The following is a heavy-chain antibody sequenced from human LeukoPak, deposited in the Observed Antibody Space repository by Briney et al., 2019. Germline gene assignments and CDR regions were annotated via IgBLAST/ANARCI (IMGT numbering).Heavy chain of an antibody. CDR3: ARVVGRYCSSTSCYIDY. CDR2: IYDSGST. V-gene: IGHV4-59*01. D-gene: IGHD2-2*01. J-gene: IGHJ4*02. CDR1: GGSISTYY. Sequence: PSETLTLTCTVSGGSISTYYWSWLRQPPGKGLEWIGYIYDSGSTNYNPSLKSRVTISEDTSKRQFSLNLRSVTAADTAVYYCARVVGRYCSSTSCYIDYWGQGTLVTVSS.